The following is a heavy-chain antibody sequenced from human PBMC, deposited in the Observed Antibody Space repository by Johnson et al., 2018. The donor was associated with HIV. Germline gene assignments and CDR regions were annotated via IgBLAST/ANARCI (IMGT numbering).Heavy chain of an antibody. CDR1: GFTFRSYG. CDR3: ARPSEDYSSSSGDAFDI. V-gene: IGHV3-30*03. Sequence: QVQLVESGGGVVQPGRSLRLSCAASGFTFRSYGMHWVRQAPGKGLAWVAVISYDGNNKYYADSVKGRFTISRDNSKNTLYLQMNSLRAEDTAVYYCARPSEDYSSSSGDAFDIWGQGTMVTVSS. J-gene: IGHJ3*02. D-gene: IGHD6-6*01. CDR2: ISYDGNNK.